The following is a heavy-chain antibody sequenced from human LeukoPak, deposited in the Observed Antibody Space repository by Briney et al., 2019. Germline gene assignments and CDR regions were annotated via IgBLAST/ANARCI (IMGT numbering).Heavy chain of an antibody. CDR3: AHRHSGIYFDY. J-gene: IGHJ4*02. CDR2: IYWDDDK. Sequence: ESGPTLVKPTQTLTLTCTFSGFSLSTSGVGVGWIRQPPGKALEWLALIYWDDDKRYSPSLKSRLTITKDTSKNQVVLTMTNVDPVDTAIYYCAHRHSGIYFDYWGQGTLVTVSS. D-gene: IGHD6-13*01. CDR1: GFSLSTSGVG. V-gene: IGHV2-5*02.